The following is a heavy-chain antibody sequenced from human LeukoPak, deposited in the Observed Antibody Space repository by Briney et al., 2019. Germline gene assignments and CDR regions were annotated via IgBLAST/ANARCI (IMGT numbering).Heavy chain of an antibody. CDR3: ARHRYDSTGYYYVFDY. Sequence: GESLKISCKGSGYGFTGFSIGWVRQMPGKGLEWMGIIHPADSDTRYSPSFRGQVTISVDKSISTAYLQWSSLKASDTAMYYCARHRYDSTGYYYVFDYWGQGSLVTVSS. V-gene: IGHV5-51*01. CDR2: IHPADSDT. CDR1: GYGFTGFS. D-gene: IGHD3-22*01. J-gene: IGHJ4*02.